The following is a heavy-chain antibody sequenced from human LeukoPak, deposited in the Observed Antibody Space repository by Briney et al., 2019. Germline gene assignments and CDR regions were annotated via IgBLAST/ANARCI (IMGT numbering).Heavy chain of an antibody. CDR3: ARTELRFLEWSPNWFDP. J-gene: IGHJ5*02. V-gene: IGHV3-30-3*01. CDR2: ISYDGSNK. Sequence: GGSLRLSCAASGFTFSSYAMHWVRQAPGKGLEWVAVISYDGSNKYYADSVKGRFTISRDNSKNTLYLQMNSLRAEDTAVYYCARTELRFLEWSPNWFDPWGQGTLVTVSS. CDR1: GFTFSSYA. D-gene: IGHD3-3*01.